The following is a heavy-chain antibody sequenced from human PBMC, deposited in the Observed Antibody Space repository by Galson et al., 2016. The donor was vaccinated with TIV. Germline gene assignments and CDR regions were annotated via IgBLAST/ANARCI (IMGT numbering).Heavy chain of an antibody. J-gene: IGHJ5*02. CDR2: IDPSDSYT. V-gene: IGHV5-10-1*01. CDR1: GYSFTRYW. Sequence: QSGAEVKKPGESLRISCKGSGYSFTRYWINWVRQMPGKGLEWIGRIDPSDSYTNYSPSFQGHVTISVDKSVDTAYLQWSSLKASDTAIYYCASGVSSGSAWLDPWGQGTLVSVSS. CDR3: ASGVSSGSAWLDP. D-gene: IGHD3-10*01.